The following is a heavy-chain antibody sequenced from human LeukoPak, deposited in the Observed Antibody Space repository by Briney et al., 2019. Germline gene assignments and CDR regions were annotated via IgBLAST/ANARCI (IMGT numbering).Heavy chain of an antibody. Sequence: GGSLRLSCAASGFTFSSYAMHWVRQAPGKGLEWVAVISYDGSNKYYADSVKGRFTISRDNSKNTLYLQMNSLRAEDTAVYYCARARFNMDVWGKGTTVTVSS. J-gene: IGHJ6*03. CDR1: GFTFSSYA. V-gene: IGHV3-30-3*01. CDR3: ARARFNMDV. CDR2: ISYDGSNK. D-gene: IGHD3-3*01.